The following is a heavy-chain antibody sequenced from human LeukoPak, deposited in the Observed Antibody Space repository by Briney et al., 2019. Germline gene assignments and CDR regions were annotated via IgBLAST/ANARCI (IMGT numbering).Heavy chain of an antibody. J-gene: IGHJ4*02. CDR3: ARGMWASSGSYPTLY. D-gene: IGHD3-10*01. Sequence: GASVKVSCKASGYTFTSYDINWVRQATGQGLEWMGIINPSGGSTSYAQKFQGRVTMTRDTSTSTVYMELSSLRSEDTAVYYCARGMWASSGSYPTLYWGQGTLVTVSS. CDR1: GYTFTSYD. CDR2: INPSGGST. V-gene: IGHV1-46*01.